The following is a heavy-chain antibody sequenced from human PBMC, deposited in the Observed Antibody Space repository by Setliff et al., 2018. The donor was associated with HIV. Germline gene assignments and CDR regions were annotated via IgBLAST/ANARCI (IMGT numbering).Heavy chain of an antibody. CDR2: INHNEKS. CDR1: GGSFSGYY. CDR3: ARAFANSGAYRGYWYFDL. D-gene: IGHD1-26*01. Sequence: TLSLTCTLSGGSFSGYYWNWVRQPSGKGLEWIGEINHNEKSNCSPSLKSRFTISVDTSTNQFSLKLSSVTAADAAVCYCARAFANSGAYRGYWYFDLWGRGTLVTVSS. J-gene: IGHJ2*01. V-gene: IGHV4-34*01.